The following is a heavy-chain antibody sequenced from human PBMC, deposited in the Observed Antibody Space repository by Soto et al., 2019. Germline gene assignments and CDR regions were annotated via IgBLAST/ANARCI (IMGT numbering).Heavy chain of an antibody. CDR3: ASDGVDAATCYYYGIDV. CDR1: GYTFTSSG. CDR2: RSAYNGNR. V-gene: IGHV1-18*01. J-gene: IGHJ6*02. Sequence: GQLVQYGAEVRKPGASVKGSCKASGYTFTSSGSSWVRQAPGQGLEWMGWRSAYNGNRNYAQMLQGRVTMTTDTSTSTAYMELTSLRADDTAVYYCASDGVDAATCYYYGIDVWGQGTMVTVSS. D-gene: IGHD5-18*01.